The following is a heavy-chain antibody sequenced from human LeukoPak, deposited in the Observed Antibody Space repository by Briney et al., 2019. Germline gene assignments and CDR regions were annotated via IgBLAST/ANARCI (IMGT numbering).Heavy chain of an antibody. V-gene: IGHV4-30-4*08. D-gene: IGHD3-22*01. Sequence: SETLSLTCTVSGGSISSYYWSWIRQPPGKGLEWIGYIYYSGSTYYNPSLKSRVTISVDTSKNQFSLKLSSVTAADTAVYYCARGSDDGSGYYAWTFDYWGQGTLVTVSS. J-gene: IGHJ4*02. CDR1: GGSISSYY. CDR2: IYYSGST. CDR3: ARGSDDGSGYYAWTFDY.